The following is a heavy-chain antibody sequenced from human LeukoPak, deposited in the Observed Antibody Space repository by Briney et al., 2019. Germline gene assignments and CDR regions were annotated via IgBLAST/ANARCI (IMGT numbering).Heavy chain of an antibody. CDR2: VSAYNDNT. D-gene: IGHD5-12*01. V-gene: IGHV1-18*01. CDR1: GYTFTTYA. CDR3: ASYSGYDWGGY. J-gene: IGHJ4*02. Sequence: ASVKVSCKASGYTFTTYAISWVRQAPGQGLEWIGWVSAYNDNTNYAQKVQDRVTMTTDTSTSTAYMELRSLRSDDTAVYYCASYSGYDWGGYWGQGTLVTVSS.